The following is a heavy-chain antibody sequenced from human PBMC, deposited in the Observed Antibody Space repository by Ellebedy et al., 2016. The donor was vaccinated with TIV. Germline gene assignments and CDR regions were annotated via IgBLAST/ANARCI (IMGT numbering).Heavy chain of an antibody. Sequence: GESLKISCAASGFTFSSYSMNWVRQAPGKGLEWVSYISTSSSTIYYADSVKGRFTISRDNAKNSLYLQMNSLRDEDTAVYYCVRDYYDSSGYYWGGHWGQGTLVTVSS. CDR3: VRDYYDSSGYYWGGH. D-gene: IGHD3-22*01. V-gene: IGHV3-48*02. CDR1: GFTFSSYS. CDR2: ISTSSSTI. J-gene: IGHJ5*02.